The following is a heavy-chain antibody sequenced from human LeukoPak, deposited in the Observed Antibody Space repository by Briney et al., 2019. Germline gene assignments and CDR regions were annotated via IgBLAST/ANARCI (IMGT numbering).Heavy chain of an antibody. CDR3: TRGGIAMAGTCAFDI. CDR2: ISVYSGNT. D-gene: IGHD6-19*01. Sequence: ASVKVSCKASGYTFTEYGISWLRQAPGQGLEWMGWISVYSGNTDYAQKLQGSLTMTIDTSTSTAYVELRSLRSDDTAVYYCTRGGIAMAGTCAFDIWGQGTMVTVSS. CDR1: GYTFTEYG. V-gene: IGHV1-18*01. J-gene: IGHJ3*02.